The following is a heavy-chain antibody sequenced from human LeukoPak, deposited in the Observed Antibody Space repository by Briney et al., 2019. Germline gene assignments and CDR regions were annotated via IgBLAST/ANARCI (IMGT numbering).Heavy chain of an antibody. CDR1: GGSISSYY. CDR2: IYYSGST. V-gene: IGHV4-59*12. J-gene: IGHJ4*02. CDR3: ARLVVRYPAGGRDY. Sequence: PSETLYLTCTVSGGSISSYYWTWIRQPPGKGLEWIGYIYYSGSTTYNPSLKSRVTISIDTSKNQFSLKLSSVTAADTAMYYCARLVVRYPAGGRDYWGQGTLVTVSS. D-gene: IGHD3-9*01.